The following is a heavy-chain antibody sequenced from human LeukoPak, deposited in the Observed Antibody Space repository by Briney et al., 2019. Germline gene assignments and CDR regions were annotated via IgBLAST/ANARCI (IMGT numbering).Heavy chain of an antibody. CDR1: GGSISSYY. Sequence: PSDTLSLTCTVSGGSISSYYWSWIRQPPGKGLEWIGYIYTSGSTNYNPSLKSRVTISVDTSKNQFSLKLSSVTAADTAVYYCARRHDILTGFGFDPWGQGTLVTVSS. V-gene: IGHV4-4*09. CDR2: IYTSGST. D-gene: IGHD3-9*01. CDR3: ARRHDILTGFGFDP. J-gene: IGHJ5*02.